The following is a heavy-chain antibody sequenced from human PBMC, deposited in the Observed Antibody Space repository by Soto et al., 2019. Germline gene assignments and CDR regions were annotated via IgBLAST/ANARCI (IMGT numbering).Heavy chain of an antibody. CDR1: GFMFNNQD. V-gene: IGHV3-23*01. J-gene: IGHJ4*02. CDR2: ISADGERT. D-gene: IGHD2-15*01. CDR3: AKDAPRPNGWFFFDY. Sequence: EVQLLESGGGLVQPGGSLRLSCAASGFMFNNQDMCWVRQAPGEGLEWVSGISADGERTYYADSLRGRFTISRDNSKNMLYLQANSLRPEDTAIYYCAKDAPRPNGWFFFDYWGQGILVTVSS.